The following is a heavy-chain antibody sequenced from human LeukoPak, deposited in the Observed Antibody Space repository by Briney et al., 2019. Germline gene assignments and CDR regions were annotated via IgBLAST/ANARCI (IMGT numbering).Heavy chain of an antibody. Sequence: GASVKVSCKASGGTFSSYAISWVRQAPGQGLEWMGGIIPIFGTANYAQKFQGRVTITADESTSTAYMELSSLRSEDTAVYYCAREGQSNWNDINYWGQGTLVTVSS. CDR2: IIPIFGTA. D-gene: IGHD1-20*01. J-gene: IGHJ4*02. CDR1: GGTFSSYA. V-gene: IGHV1-69*13. CDR3: AREGQSNWNDINY.